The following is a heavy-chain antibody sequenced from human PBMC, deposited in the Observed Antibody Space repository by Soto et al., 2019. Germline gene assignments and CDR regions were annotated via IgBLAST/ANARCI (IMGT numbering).Heavy chain of an antibody. CDR3: ARDYYGGNSAHY. D-gene: IGHD4-17*01. CDR2: IIPILGIA. CDR1: GGTFSSYT. J-gene: IGHJ4*02. V-gene: IGHV1-69*08. Sequence: QVQLVQSGAEVKKPGSSVKVSCKASGGTFSSYTISWVRQAPGQGLEWMGRIIPILGIANYAQKFQGRVTITADKSTSTAYMELSSLRSEDTAVYYCARDYYGGNSAHYWGQGTLVTVSS.